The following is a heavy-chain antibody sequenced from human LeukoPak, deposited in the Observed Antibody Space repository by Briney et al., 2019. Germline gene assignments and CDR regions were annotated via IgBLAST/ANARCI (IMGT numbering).Heavy chain of an antibody. Sequence: PSETLSLTCTVSGGSISSYYWSWIRQPPGKGLEWIGYIYYSGSTNYNPSLKSRVTISVDTSKNQFSLKLSSVTVADTAVYYCARAPYCSSTSCYSGPSYFDYWGQGTLVTVSS. J-gene: IGHJ4*02. CDR2: IYYSGST. V-gene: IGHV4-59*01. CDR1: GGSISSYY. CDR3: ARAPYCSSTSCYSGPSYFDY. D-gene: IGHD2-2*01.